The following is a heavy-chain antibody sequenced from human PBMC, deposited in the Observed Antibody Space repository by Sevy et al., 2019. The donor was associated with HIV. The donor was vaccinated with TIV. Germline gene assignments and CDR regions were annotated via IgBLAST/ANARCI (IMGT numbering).Heavy chain of an antibody. D-gene: IGHD3-22*01. V-gene: IGHV3-15*01. CDR3: TTVSRYVFSSGSDAFDI. Sequence: GGSLRLSCAASGFTFTNAWMSWVRQAPGKGLEWVGRIKSKTDGGTTDYAAPVKGRFTISRDDSKNTLYLQMNSLKTEDTAVYYCTTVSRYVFSSGSDAFDIWGQGTMVTVSS. CDR1: GFTFTNAW. CDR2: IKSKTDGGTT. J-gene: IGHJ3*02.